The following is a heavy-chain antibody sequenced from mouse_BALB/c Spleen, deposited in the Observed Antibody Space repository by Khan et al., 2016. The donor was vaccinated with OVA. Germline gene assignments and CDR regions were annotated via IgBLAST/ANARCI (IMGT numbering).Heavy chain of an antibody. CDR1: GFTFNNYR. D-gene: IGHD2-2*01. CDR3: SRSGNDVSFAY. J-gene: IGHJ3*01. Sequence: VQLVETGGGLVRPGNSLKLSCVTSGFTFNNYRIHRLRQPPGKRLEWIAVITVRSDNYGTNYAESVKGRFTISRDDSKSSVYLQMNRLREEDTATYYCSRSGNDVSFAYWGQGTLVTVSA. CDR2: ITVRSDNYGT. V-gene: IGHV13-2*02.